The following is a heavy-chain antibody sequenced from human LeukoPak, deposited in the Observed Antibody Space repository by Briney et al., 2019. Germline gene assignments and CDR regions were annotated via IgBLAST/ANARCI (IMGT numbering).Heavy chain of an antibody. CDR1: GGSISSYY. J-gene: IGHJ4*02. CDR2: IYTSGST. D-gene: IGHD6-13*01. CDR3: ARHVTIAAAGILYFDY. V-gene: IGHV4-4*09. Sequence: SETLSLTCTVSGGSISSYYWSWIRQPPGKGLEWIGYIYTSGSTNYNPSLKSRVTIPVDTSKNQFSLKLSSVTAADTAVYYCARHVTIAAAGILYFDYWGQGTLVTVSS.